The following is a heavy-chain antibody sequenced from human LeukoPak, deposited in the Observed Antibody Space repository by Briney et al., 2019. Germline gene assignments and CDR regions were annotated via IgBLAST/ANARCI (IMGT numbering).Heavy chain of an antibody. CDR2: INPDSGGT. CDR1: GYTFTGYY. V-gene: IGHV1-2*02. Sequence: GASVKVSCKAPGYTFTGYYMHWVRQAPGQGFEWMGWINPDSGGTNFAQKFQGRVTMTRDTSISTAYMELNRLRYDDTAVYYCARDLGFRGYSSDWSSGWGQGTLVSVSS. CDR3: ARDLGFRGYSSDWSSG. D-gene: IGHD6-19*01. J-gene: IGHJ4*02.